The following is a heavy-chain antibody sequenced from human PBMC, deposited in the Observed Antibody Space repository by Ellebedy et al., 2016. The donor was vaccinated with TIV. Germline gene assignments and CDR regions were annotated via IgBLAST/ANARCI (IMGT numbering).Heavy chain of an antibody. V-gene: IGHV3-23*01. CDR3: AKGSSSGFNYDRVGFQY. CDR2: ISADGANT. CDR1: GFTFSSFA. D-gene: IGHD3-22*01. Sequence: GGSLRLSCAASGFTFSSFAMHWVRQAPGKGLEWLSVISADGANTFHAESVKGRFTITRDNSKNTLFLQMNRLRTEDTAVYYCAKGSSSGFNYDRVGFQYWGQGTLVTVSS. J-gene: IGHJ4*02.